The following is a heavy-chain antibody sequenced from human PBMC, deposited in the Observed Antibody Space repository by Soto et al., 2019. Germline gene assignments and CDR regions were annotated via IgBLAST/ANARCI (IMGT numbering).Heavy chain of an antibody. CDR3: AHERSSYDDFRGGFQLLSTFSGAFDI. D-gene: IGHD3-3*01. V-gene: IGHV2-5*02. CDR1: GFSLSSTGVG. J-gene: IGHJ3*02. Sequence: QITLKESGPTLVKPTQTLTLTCTFSGFSLSSTGVGVGWIRQPPGKGLEWLALIFWDDDKRYTPSLKSRLTITKDTSKDQVVHAVTDMDAVDTDAYYCAHERSSYDDFRGGFQLLSTFSGAFDIWGQGPMVTIAS. CDR2: IFWDDDK.